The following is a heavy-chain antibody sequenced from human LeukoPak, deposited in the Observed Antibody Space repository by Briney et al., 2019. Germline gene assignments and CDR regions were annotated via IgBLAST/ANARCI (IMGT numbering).Heavy chain of an antibody. Sequence: QPGGSLRLSCAASGFTFSSYWMHWVRQAPGKGLVWVSRINTDGSSTSYADSVKGRFTISRDNAKNTLYLQMNSLRAEDTAVYYCARAIGRTDAFDIWGQGTMVTVSS. CDR1: GFTFSSYW. CDR3: ARAIGRTDAFDI. J-gene: IGHJ3*02. D-gene: IGHD3/OR15-3a*01. V-gene: IGHV3-74*01. CDR2: INTDGSST.